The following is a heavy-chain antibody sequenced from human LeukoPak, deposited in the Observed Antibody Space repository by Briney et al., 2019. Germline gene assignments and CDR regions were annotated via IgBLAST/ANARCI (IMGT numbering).Heavy chain of an antibody. D-gene: IGHD2-15*01. CDR3: AKGRYCSGGSCYFPSYYYYGMDV. V-gene: IGHV3-23*01. J-gene: IGHJ6*02. CDR2: ISGSGGST. CDR1: GFTFSSYA. Sequence: PGGSLRLSCAASGFTFSSYAMSWVRQAPGKGLEWVSAISGSGGSTYYADSVKGRFTISRDNSKNTLYLQMNSLRAEDTAVYYCAKGRYCSGGSCYFPSYYYYGMDVWGQGTTVTVSS.